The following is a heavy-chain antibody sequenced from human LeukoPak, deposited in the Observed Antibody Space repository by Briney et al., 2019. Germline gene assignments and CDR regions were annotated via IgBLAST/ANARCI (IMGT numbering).Heavy chain of an antibody. J-gene: IGHJ4*02. D-gene: IGHD3-9*01. CDR2: INHSGST. V-gene: IGHV4-34*01. CDR1: GGSFSGYY. CDR3: ARGRNSDWSPRPGYYFDY. Sequence: SETLSLTCAVYGGSFSGYYWSWIRQPPGKGLEWIGEINHSGSTNYNPSLKSRVTISVDTSKNQFSLKLSSVTAADTAVYYCARGRNSDWSPRPGYYFDYWGQGTLVTVSS.